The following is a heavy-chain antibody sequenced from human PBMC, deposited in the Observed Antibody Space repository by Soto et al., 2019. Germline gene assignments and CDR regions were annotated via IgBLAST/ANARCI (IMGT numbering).Heavy chain of an antibody. V-gene: IGHV4-38-2*01. D-gene: IGHD2-8*01. J-gene: IGHJ6*04. CDR1: AYSISSGYF. CDR3: ARIFFCINDVCSPFYGRDV. Sequence: SETLSLTCAVSAYSISSGYFWGWIRQPPGKGLEWIGSIHHSGTTYYKPSLKSRVSLSVDTSKNHFSLKLTSVTAADTAVYYCARIFFCINDVCSPFYGRDVWGKGTTVTFPS. CDR2: IHHSGTT.